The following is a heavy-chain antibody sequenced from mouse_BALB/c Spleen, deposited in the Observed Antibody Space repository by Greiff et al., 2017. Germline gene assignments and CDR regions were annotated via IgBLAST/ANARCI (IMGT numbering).Heavy chain of an antibody. CDR1: GFSLTSYG. D-gene: IGHD2-4*01. J-gene: IGHJ3*01. CDR2: IWAGGST. Sequence: VKLVESGPGLVAPSQSLSITCTVSGFSLTSYGVHWVRQPPGKGLEWLGVIWAGGSTNYNSALMSRLSISKDNSKSQVFLKMNSLQTDDTAMYYCARDDDYDPFAYWGQGTLVTVSA. V-gene: IGHV2-9*02. CDR3: ARDDDYDPFAY.